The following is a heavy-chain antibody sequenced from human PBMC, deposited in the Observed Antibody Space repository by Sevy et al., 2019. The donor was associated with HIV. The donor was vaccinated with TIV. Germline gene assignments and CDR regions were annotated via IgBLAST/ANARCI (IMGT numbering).Heavy chain of an antibody. V-gene: IGHV1-18*04. CDR1: GYTFTSYG. D-gene: IGHD2-2*01. J-gene: IGHJ3*02. CDR2: SSAYNGNT. CDR3: ARVVPAAIDAFDI. Sequence: ASVKVSCKASGYTFTSYGISWVRQAPGQGLEWMGWSSAYNGNTNYAQKLQGRATMTTDTSTSTAYTELRSLRSDDTAVYYCARVVPAAIDAFDIWGQGTMVTVSS.